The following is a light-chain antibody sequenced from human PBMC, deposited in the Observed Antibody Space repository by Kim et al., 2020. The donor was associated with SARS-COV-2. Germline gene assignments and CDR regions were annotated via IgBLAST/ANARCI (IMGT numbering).Light chain of an antibody. Sequence: SVTLTCTLSSGHSSYAIAWHQQQPEKGPRYWMKLNRDGSHSKGDGIPDRFSGSSSGAERYLTISSLQSEDEADYYCQTWGTGIRVFGGGTQLTVL. CDR3: QTWGTGIRV. CDR1: SGHSSYA. V-gene: IGLV4-69*01. J-gene: IGLJ3*02. CDR2: LNRDGSH.